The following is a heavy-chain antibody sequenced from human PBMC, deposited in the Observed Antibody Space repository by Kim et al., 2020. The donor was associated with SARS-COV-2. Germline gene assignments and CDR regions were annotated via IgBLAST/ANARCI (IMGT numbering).Heavy chain of an antibody. Sequence: SETLSLTCTVSGGSISSGGYYWSWIRQHPGKGLEWIGYIYYSGSTYYNPSLKSRVTISVDTSKNQFSLKLSSVTAADTAVYYCARDRYDILTGYYSHAFDIWGQGTMVTVSS. CDR3: ARDRYDILTGYYSHAFDI. CDR1: GGSISSGGYY. D-gene: IGHD3-9*01. CDR2: IYYSGST. V-gene: IGHV4-31*03. J-gene: IGHJ3*02.